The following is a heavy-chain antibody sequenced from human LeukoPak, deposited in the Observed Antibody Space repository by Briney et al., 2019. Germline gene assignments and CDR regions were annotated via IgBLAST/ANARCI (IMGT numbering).Heavy chain of an antibody. CDR3: ARDSYCSGGSCSFFY. Sequence: SETLSLTCTVSGGSISSYYWSWIRQPPGKGLEWIGFIYSSETTNYDPSLKSRVTISVDTSKNHFSLKLSSVTAADTAVYFCARDSYCSGGSCSFFYWGQGTLVTVSS. D-gene: IGHD2-15*01. CDR2: IYSSETT. CDR1: GGSISSYY. V-gene: IGHV4-59*01. J-gene: IGHJ4*02.